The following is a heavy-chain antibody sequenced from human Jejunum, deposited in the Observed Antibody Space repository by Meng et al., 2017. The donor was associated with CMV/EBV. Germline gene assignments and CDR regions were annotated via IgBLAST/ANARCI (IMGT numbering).Heavy chain of an antibody. V-gene: IGHV3-21*01. CDR2: ITSSSKYI. CDR3: ARDYGDHAEYFQY. CDR1: GSTFSIHH. J-gene: IGHJ1*01. Sequence: VPLGGAGGCLVKPGGALRLSCAASGSTFSIHHMNWVRQAPGKGLEWVSSITSSSKYIYYADSVKGRFTISRDNAKNSLYLQMNSLRAEDTAVYYCARDYGDHAEYFQYWGQGTLVTVSS. D-gene: IGHD4-17*01.